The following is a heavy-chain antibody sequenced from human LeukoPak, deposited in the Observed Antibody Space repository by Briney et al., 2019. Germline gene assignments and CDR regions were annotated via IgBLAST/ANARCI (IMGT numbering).Heavy chain of an antibody. D-gene: IGHD5-24*01. CDR3: ARAPERRWDAFDI. J-gene: IGHJ3*02. CDR1: GGTFTSYA. Sequence: ASVKVSCKASGGTFTSYAISWVRQAPGQGLEWRGGIIAIFGTANYAQKFQGRVTITADESTSTAYMELSSLRSEDTAVYYCARAPERRWDAFDIWGQGTMVTVSS. V-gene: IGHV1-69*13. CDR2: IIAIFGTA.